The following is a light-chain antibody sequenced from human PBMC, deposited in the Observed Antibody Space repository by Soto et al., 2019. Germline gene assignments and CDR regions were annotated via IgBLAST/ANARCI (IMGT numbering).Light chain of an antibody. CDR3: CSYAGSYTFYV. CDR2: DVS. V-gene: IGLV2-11*01. Sequence: QSALTQPRSVSGSPGQSVTISCTGTSSDVGGYSYVSWYQQHPGKAPKLMIYDVSKRPSEVPDRFSGSKSGNTASLTISGLQAEDETDYYCCSYAGSYTFYVFGTGTKVTVL. CDR1: SSDVGGYSY. J-gene: IGLJ1*01.